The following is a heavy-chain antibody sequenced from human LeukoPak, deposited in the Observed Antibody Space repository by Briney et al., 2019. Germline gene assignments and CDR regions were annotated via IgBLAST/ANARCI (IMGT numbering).Heavy chain of an antibody. CDR1: GFTFSNYG. J-gene: IGHJ6*02. D-gene: IGHD2-15*01. CDR2: ISATGGST. CDR3: ANPADCSGGSGYYYGMDV. V-gene: IGHV3-23*01. Sequence: AGGSLRLSCAASGFTFSNYGMSWVRQAPGKGLEWVSAISATGGSTYYADSVKGRFIISRDNSKNTLYLQMNSLRAEDTAVYYCANPADCSGGSGYYYGMDVWGQGTTVTVSS.